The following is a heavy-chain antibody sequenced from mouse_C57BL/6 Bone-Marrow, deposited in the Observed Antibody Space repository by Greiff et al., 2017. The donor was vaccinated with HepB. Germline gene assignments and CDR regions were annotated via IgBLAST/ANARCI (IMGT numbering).Heavy chain of an antibody. CDR3: ARWGYYGSSYFDY. D-gene: IGHD1-1*01. CDR1: GYTFTDYY. V-gene: IGHV1-26*01. Sequence: EVQLQQSGPELVKPGASVKISCKASGYTFTDYYMNWVKQSHGKSLEWIGDINPNNGGTSYNQKFKGKATLTVDKSSSTAYMELRSLTSEDSAVYYCARWGYYGSSYFDYWGQGTTLTVSS. CDR2: INPNNGGT. J-gene: IGHJ2*01.